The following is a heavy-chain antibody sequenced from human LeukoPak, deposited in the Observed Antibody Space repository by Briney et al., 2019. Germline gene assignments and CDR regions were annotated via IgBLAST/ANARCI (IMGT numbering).Heavy chain of an antibody. CDR3: ARLGSYGYFDY. CDR2: IYPGDSDT. Sequence: GESLKISCKASGYTFTNYWIGWVRQMPGKGLEWIGTIYPGDSDTRYSPSFQGQVTISADKSISTAYLQWSSLKASDTAMYYCARLGSYGYFDYWGQGTLVTVSS. J-gene: IGHJ4*02. CDR1: GYTFTNYW. D-gene: IGHD1-26*01. V-gene: IGHV5-51*01.